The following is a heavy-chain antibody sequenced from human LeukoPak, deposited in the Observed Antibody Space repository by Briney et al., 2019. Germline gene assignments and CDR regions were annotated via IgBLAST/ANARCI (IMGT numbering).Heavy chain of an antibody. V-gene: IGHV1-2*04. CDR2: INPNSGGT. J-gene: IGHJ6*02. Sequence: GASVKVSCKASGYTFTGYYMHWVRQAPGQGLEWMGWINPNSGGTNYAQKFQGWVTMTRDTSNSTAYMELSRLRSDDTAVYYCARDRSTSSSWYLGQFYYYYGMDVWGQGTTVTVSS. CDR1: GYTFTGYY. D-gene: IGHD6-13*01. CDR3: ARDRSTSSSWYLGQFYYYYGMDV.